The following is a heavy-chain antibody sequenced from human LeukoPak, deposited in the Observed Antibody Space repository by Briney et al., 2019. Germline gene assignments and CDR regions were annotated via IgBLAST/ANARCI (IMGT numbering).Heavy chain of an antibody. CDR1: GFTFSDYY. CDR2: ISSSGSTI. V-gene: IGHV3-11*01. Sequence: GRSLRLSCAASGFTFSDYYMSWIRQAPGKGLEWVSYISSSGSTIDYADSVKGRFTISRGNAKNSLYLQMNSLRAEDTAVYYCARSIPAGNRRWGQGTLVTVSS. CDR3: ARSIPAGNRR. J-gene: IGHJ4*02. D-gene: IGHD2-2*01.